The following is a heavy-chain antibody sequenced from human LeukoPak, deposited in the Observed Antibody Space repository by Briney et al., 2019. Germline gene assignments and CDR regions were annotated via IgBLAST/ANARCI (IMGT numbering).Heavy chain of an antibody. CDR3: ARDNYYGSGSYLRSFDY. J-gene: IGHJ4*02. D-gene: IGHD3-10*01. Sequence: SETLSLTCAVYGGSFSGYYWSWIRQPPGKGLEWIGEINHSGSTNYNPSLKSRVTISVDTSKNQFSLKLSSVTAAYTAVYYCARDNYYGSGSYLRSFDYWGQGTLVTVSS. CDR2: INHSGST. CDR1: GGSFSGYY. V-gene: IGHV4-34*01.